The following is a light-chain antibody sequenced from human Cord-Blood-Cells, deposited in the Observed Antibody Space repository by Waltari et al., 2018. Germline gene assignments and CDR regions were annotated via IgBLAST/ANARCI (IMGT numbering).Light chain of an antibody. V-gene: IGKV1-39*01. J-gene: IGKJ4*01. CDR1: QSISSY. CDR3: QQSYSTPLT. Sequence: DIQMTQPPPSLSASVGDRVTITCRASQSISSYLNWYQQKPGKAPKLLIYAASSLQSGVPSRFSGSGSGTDFTLTISSLQPEDFATYYCQQSYSTPLTFGGGTKVEIK. CDR2: AAS.